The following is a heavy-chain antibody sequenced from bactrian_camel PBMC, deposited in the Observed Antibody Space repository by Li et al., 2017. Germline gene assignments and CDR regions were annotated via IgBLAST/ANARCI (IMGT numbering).Heavy chain of an antibody. CDR1: APTPIAHC. J-gene: IGHJ4*01. CDR2: LDTDDKT. Sequence: HVQLVESGGRSVEVGGSLRLSCAASAPTPIAHCMAWFRQVPGREREGVAGLDTDDKTYYLDSIKGRFTISRDSAKNTAYLLMNSLNSEDTALYYCNTRGRGTTPMAYNYWGQGTQVTVS. D-gene: IGHD7*01. CDR3: NTRGRGTTPMAYNY. V-gene: IGHV3S9*01.